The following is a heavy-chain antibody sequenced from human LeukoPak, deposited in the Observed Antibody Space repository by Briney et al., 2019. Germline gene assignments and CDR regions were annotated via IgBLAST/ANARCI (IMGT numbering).Heavy chain of an antibody. D-gene: IGHD6-25*01. V-gene: IGHV4-59*01. J-gene: IGHJ6*02. CDR1: GGSISSYY. Sequence: PSETLSLTSTVSGGSISSYYWSWIRQPPGKGLEWIGYIYYSGSTNYNPSLKSRVTISVDTSKNQFSLKLSSVTAADTAVYYCAREAARPYYYGMDVWGQGTTVTVSS. CDR3: AREAARPYYYGMDV. CDR2: IYYSGST.